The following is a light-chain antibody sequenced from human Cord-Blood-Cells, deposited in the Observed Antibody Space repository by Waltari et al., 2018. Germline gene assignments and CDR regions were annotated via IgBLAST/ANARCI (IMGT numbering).Light chain of an antibody. CDR3: QQYNSYST. J-gene: IGKJ2*01. Sequence: DIQMTQSPSPLSASVGDRVTITFRASQSISSWFAWYQQKPGKAPKLLIYKASSLESGVPSRFSGSGSGTEFTLTISSLQPDDFATYYCQQYNSYSTFGQGTKLEIK. CDR1: QSISSW. V-gene: IGKV1-5*03. CDR2: KAS.